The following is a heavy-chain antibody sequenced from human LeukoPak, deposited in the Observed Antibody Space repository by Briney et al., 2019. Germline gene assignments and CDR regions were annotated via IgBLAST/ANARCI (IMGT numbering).Heavy chain of an antibody. V-gene: IGHV1-18*01. D-gene: IGHD3-22*01. CDR2: ISAYNGNT. CDR1: GYTFTSYG. CDR3: ARSYYYDSSGYPFPWYFDY. Sequence: ASVKVSCKASGYTFTSYGISWVRQAPGQGLEWMGWISAYNGNTNYAQKLQGRATMTTDTSTSTAYMELRSLRSDDTAVYYCARSYYYDSSGYPFPWYFDYWGQGTLVTVSS. J-gene: IGHJ4*02.